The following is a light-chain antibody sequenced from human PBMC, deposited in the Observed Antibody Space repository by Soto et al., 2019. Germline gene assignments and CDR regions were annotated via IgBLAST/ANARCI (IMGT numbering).Light chain of an antibody. CDR3: QQYSYFAT. Sequence: DIQMTQSPSTLSACVGDRVTITCRASQSISSWLTWYQQKAGQAPKLLIYKASIVESGVPSRFSGSGSGTEFTLTISSLQPDDSATYYCQQYSYFATFGQGTRVEVK. J-gene: IGKJ1*01. V-gene: IGKV1-5*03. CDR1: QSISSW. CDR2: KAS.